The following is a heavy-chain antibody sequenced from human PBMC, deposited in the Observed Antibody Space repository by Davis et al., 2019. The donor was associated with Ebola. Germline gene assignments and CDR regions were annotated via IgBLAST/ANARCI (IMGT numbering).Heavy chain of an antibody. D-gene: IGHD5-24*01. CDR1: GDTFSSYS. Sequence: GESLKISCTVSGDTFSSYSMNWVRQAPGKGLEWVSYISSSSSTIYYADSVKGRFTISRDNAKNSLYLQMNSLRDEDTAVYYCARDRRDGYNPFDYWGQGTLVTVSS. CDR2: ISSSSSTI. CDR3: ARDRRDGYNPFDY. V-gene: IGHV3-48*02. J-gene: IGHJ4*02.